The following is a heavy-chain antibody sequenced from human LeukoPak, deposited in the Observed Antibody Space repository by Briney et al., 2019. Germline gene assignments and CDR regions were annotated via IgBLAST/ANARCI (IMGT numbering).Heavy chain of an antibody. CDR3: TTRQNYHDSSGYYSSLYYFDY. V-gene: IGHV3-15*01. Sequence: GGSLRLSCAASGFTFSNAWMSWVRQAPGKGLEWVGRIKSKTDGGTTDYAAPVKGRFTISRDDSKNTLYLQMNSLKTEDTAVYYCTTRQNYHDSSGYYSSLYYFDYWGQGTLVTVSS. J-gene: IGHJ4*02. CDR1: GFTFSNAW. CDR2: IKSKTDGGTT. D-gene: IGHD3-22*01.